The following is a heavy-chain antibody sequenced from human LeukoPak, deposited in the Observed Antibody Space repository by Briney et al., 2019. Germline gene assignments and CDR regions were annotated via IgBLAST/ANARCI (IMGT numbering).Heavy chain of an antibody. CDR2: ITSGGTT. Sequence: GGSLRLSCAASGFTFSNSAMSWVRQAPGKGLEWVAHITSGGTTYYADSVKGRFTISRDNSKNTLYLQMNSLRGEDAAVYYCAKVTWSTAGTTPYVCWGQGTLVTVSS. V-gene: IGHV3-23*01. CDR1: GFTFSNSA. CDR3: AKVTWSTAGTTPYVC. D-gene: IGHD1-1*01. J-gene: IGHJ4*02.